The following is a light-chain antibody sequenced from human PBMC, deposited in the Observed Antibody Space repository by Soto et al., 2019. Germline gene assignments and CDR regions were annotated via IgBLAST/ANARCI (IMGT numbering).Light chain of an antibody. J-gene: IGLJ2*01. CDR3: SSYAGYSTSVV. CDR2: EVS. V-gene: IGLV2-8*01. CDR1: SSDVGGYNY. Sequence: QSALTQPPSASGSPGQSVTISCTGTSSDVGGYNYVSWYQQHPGKAPKLMIYEVSRRPSGVPDRFSGSKSGNTASLTVSGLQAEDEADYYCSSYAGYSTSVVFGGGTKVTVL.